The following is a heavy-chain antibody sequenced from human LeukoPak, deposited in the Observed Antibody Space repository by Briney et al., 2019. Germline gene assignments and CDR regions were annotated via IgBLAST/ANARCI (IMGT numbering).Heavy chain of an antibody. CDR1: GFTFSRYW. D-gene: IGHD2-21*01. Sequence: PGGSLRLSCAASGFTFSRYWMSWVRQAPGKGLEWVANIKEDGGEKYYVDSVKGRFTISRDNAKNSLYLQMNSLRAEDTAVYYCTNGVLFPDVWGKGTTVTVSS. J-gene: IGHJ6*04. CDR2: IKEDGGEK. V-gene: IGHV3-7*01. CDR3: TNGVLFPDV.